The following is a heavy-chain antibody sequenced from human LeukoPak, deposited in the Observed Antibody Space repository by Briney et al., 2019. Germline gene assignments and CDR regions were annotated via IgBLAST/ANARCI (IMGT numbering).Heavy chain of an antibody. J-gene: IGHJ6*02. V-gene: IGHV3-21*01. CDR1: GFTFSSYS. Sequence: PGGSLRLSCAASGFTFSSYSMNWVRQAPGKGLEWVSSISSSSSYIYYADSVKGRFTISRDNAKNSLYLQMNSLRAEDTAVYYCAKIAAPAVPYYYGMDVWGQGTTVTVSS. D-gene: IGHD2-15*01. CDR2: ISSSSSYI. CDR3: AKIAAPAVPYYYGMDV.